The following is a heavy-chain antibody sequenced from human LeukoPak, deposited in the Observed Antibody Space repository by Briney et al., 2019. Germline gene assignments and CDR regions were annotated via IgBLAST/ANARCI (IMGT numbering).Heavy chain of an antibody. J-gene: IGHJ5*02. CDR3: AKDTQRYCSSTSCDRNWFDP. D-gene: IGHD2-2*01. V-gene: IGHV3-9*01. CDR2: ISWNSGSI. Sequence: GGSLRLSCAAPGFTFDDYAMHWVRQAPGKGLEWVSGISWNSGSIGYADSVKGRFTISRDNAKNSLYLQMNSLRAEDTALYYCAKDTQRYCSSTSCDRNWFDPWGQGTLVTVSS. CDR1: GFTFDDYA.